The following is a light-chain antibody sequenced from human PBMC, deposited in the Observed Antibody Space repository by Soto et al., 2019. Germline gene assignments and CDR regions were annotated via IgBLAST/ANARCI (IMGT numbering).Light chain of an antibody. V-gene: IGLV1-36*01. Sequence: QSVLTQPPSVSEGPGQRVTISCSGSTSNIGKNTVNWYQQLPGEAPKLFIYYDDLLASGVSDRFSGSKSGTSASLAISGLQSEDEADYYCQSYDTGLRGWLFGGGTKLTVL. CDR2: YDD. J-gene: IGLJ3*02. CDR1: TSNIGKNT. CDR3: QSYDTGLRGWL.